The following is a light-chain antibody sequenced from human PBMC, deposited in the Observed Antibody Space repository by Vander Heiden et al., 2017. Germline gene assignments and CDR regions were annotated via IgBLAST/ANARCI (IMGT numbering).Light chain of an antibody. CDR3: QVWDSSSDHRE. J-gene: IGLJ2*01. V-gene: IGLV3-21*02. Sequence: YVLTPPPSVSVAPGQTARSTCGGNNIGSKSVHWYQQTPGQAPVLVVYDDSDRPSGIPERFSGSNSGNTATLTISRVEAGDEADYYCQVWDSSSDHREFGGGTKLTVL. CDR1: NIGSKS. CDR2: DDS.